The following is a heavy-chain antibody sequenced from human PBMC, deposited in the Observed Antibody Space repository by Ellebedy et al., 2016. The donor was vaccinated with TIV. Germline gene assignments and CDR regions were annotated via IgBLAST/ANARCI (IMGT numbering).Heavy chain of an antibody. Sequence: AASVKVSCKASGYTFTSYDINWVRQAPGQGLEWMGRIIPILEKADYLQKFQGRVTITADKSTSTVSMELSSLRPEDTAVYYCARTVSYSSSWYGYWGQGTLVTVSS. CDR2: IIPILEKA. V-gene: IGHV1-69*04. D-gene: IGHD6-13*01. CDR1: GYTFTSYD. CDR3: ARTVSYSSSWYGY. J-gene: IGHJ4*02.